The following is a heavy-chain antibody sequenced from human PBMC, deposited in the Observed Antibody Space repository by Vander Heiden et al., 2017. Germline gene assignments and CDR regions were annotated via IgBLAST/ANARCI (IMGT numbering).Heavy chain of an antibody. Sequence: QVQLVESGGGVVQLGRSLRLPFAASGFTFSSYGMHWVRQAPGKVLEWVAVIWYDGSNKYDADSVKGRFTISRDNSKNTLYLQMNSLRAEDTAVYYCAREWGYYDSSGYYYDAFDIWGQGTMVTVSS. J-gene: IGHJ3*02. CDR1: GFTFSSYG. CDR2: IWYDGSNK. CDR3: AREWGYYDSSGYYYDAFDI. V-gene: IGHV3-33*01. D-gene: IGHD3-22*01.